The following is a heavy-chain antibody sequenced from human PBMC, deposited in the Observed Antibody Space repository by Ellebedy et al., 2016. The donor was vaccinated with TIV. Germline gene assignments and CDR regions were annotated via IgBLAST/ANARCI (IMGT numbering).Heavy chain of an antibody. Sequence: SQTLSLTCAISGDSVSSNSAAWNWIRQSPSRGLEWLGRTYYRSKWYNDYAVSVKSRITINPDTSKNQFSLQLNSVTPEDTAVYYCARETDKRYSSRGRLWYFDLWGRGTLVTVSS. CDR2: TYYRSKWYN. V-gene: IGHV6-1*01. CDR1: GDSVSSNSAA. D-gene: IGHD6-13*01. CDR3: ARETDKRYSSRGRLWYFDL. J-gene: IGHJ2*01.